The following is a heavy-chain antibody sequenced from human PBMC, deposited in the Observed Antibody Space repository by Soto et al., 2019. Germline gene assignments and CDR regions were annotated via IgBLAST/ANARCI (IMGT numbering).Heavy chain of an antibody. Sequence: SETLSLTCTVSGGSISSYYWSWIRQPPGKGLEWIGYIYYSGSTNYNPSLKSRVTISVDTSKNQFSLKLSSVTAADTAVYYCARAPRYSYGTNWFDPWGQGTLVTVSS. J-gene: IGHJ5*02. CDR1: GGSISSYY. CDR2: IYYSGST. D-gene: IGHD5-18*01. V-gene: IGHV4-59*01. CDR3: ARAPRYSYGTNWFDP.